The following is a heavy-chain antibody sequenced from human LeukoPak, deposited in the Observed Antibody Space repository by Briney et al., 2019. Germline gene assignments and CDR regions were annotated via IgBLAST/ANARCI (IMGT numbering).Heavy chain of an antibody. V-gene: IGHV2-5*02. CDR3: AHESQYYYDPLYAFDI. J-gene: IGHJ3*02. CDR1: GFSLSTSGVG. D-gene: IGHD3-22*01. CDR2: IYWDDDK. Sequence: SGPTQVNPTQTLTLTCTFSGFSLSTSGVGVGWIRQPPGKALEWLALIYWDDDKRYSPSLKSRLTITKDTSKNQVVLTMTNMDPVDTATYYCAHESQYYYDPLYAFDIWGQGTMVTVSS.